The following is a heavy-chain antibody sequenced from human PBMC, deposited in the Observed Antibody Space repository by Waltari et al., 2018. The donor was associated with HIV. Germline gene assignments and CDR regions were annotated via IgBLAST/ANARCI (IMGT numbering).Heavy chain of an antibody. V-gene: IGHV1-24*01. CDR3: ATGGGTTSIQLYDLDV. D-gene: IGHD1-26*01. Sequence: QVQLIQPGDDVKKPRASVQVAWKVVGNTSPDIYIHRVRQAPGKGLEWMGGFDPEDDETIYAQKFQGRVTMTEDTSTDSAYMELSSLTSEDTAVYYCATGGGTTSIQLYDLDVWGQGTTVTVSS. CDR1: GNTSPDIY. CDR2: FDPEDDET. J-gene: IGHJ6*02.